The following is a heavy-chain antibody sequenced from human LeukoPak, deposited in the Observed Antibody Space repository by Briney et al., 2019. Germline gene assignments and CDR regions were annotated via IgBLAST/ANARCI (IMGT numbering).Heavy chain of an antibody. Sequence: SETLSLTCTVSGYSISSGYYWGWIRQPPGKGLEWIGCIYHSGSTYYNPSLKSRVTISVDTSKNQFSLKLSSVTAADTAVYYCARGVRYFDWLHYYYYYMDVWGKGTTVTVSS. CDR3: ARGVRYFDWLHYYYYYMDV. D-gene: IGHD3-9*01. CDR1: GYSISSGYY. V-gene: IGHV4-38-2*02. J-gene: IGHJ6*03. CDR2: IYHSGST.